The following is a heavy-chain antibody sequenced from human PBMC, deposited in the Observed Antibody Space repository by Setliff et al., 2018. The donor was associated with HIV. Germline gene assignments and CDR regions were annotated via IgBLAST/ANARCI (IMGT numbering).Heavy chain of an antibody. CDR1: GGSLSSSSYY. CDR2: IYYSGSI. V-gene: IGHV4-39*07. CDR3: ARERGGGYNYGRGMDV. D-gene: IGHD5-18*01. Sequence: PETMSLTCTVSGGSLSSSSYYWGCIRQPSGMGLEWIGSIYYSGSIYYNPSLKSRVTISVDTSKNKFSLKLSSVTAADTAVYYCARERGGGYNYGRGMDVLGQGTTVTVSS. J-gene: IGHJ6*02.